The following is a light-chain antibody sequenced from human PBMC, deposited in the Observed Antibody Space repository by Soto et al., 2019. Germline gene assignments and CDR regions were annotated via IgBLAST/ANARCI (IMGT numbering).Light chain of an antibody. CDR2: GAS. CDR1: QSVSSNY. Sequence: EIVLTQSPGTLSLSPGERATLSCRASQSVSSNYLAGYQQKPGQAPRLLIYGASSRATGIPDRFSGSGSGTAFPLTISRVEPEDFGVYSCQQFGSSPPWTFGQGTEVEIK. V-gene: IGKV3-20*01. CDR3: QQFGSSPPWT. J-gene: IGKJ1*01.